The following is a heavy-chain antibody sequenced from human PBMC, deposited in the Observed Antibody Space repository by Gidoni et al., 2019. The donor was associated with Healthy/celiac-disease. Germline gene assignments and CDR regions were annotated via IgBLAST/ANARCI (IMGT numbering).Heavy chain of an antibody. Sequence: QVQLQQWGAGLLKPSETLSLTCAVYGGSFSGYYWSWIRQPPGKGLEWIGEINHSGSTNYNPSLKSRVTISVDTSENQFSLKLRSVTAADTAVYYCARGLYSSWDKKRGNWFDPWGQGTLVTVSS. V-gene: IGHV4-34*01. CDR3: ARGLYSSWDKKRGNWFDP. CDR2: INHSGST. D-gene: IGHD6-6*01. CDR1: GGSFSGYY. J-gene: IGHJ5*02.